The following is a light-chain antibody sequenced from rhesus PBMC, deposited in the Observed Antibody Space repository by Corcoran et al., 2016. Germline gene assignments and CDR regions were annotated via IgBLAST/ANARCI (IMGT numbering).Light chain of an antibody. Sequence: DIQMAQSPSSLSASVGETVTITCRASQDIKTYLAWYQQKPGKAPKPLMYDATKLENGVPSRLNGSGSGTEFTLPISSLPPEDFATYYCQHYNRVPYSFGQGTEVEIK. V-gene: IGKV1-37*01. CDR2: DAT. J-gene: IGKJ2*01. CDR1: QDIKTY. CDR3: QHYNRVPYS.